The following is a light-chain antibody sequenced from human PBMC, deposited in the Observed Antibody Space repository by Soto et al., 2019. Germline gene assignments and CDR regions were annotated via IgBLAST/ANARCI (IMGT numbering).Light chain of an antibody. CDR2: AAS. Sequence: GERVKSPCWTSQGISSYLAWYQQKPGKAPELLIYAASTLQSGVPSRFSGSGSGTDFTLTLSSLQSEDFATYYSQQDYSRPRTVGQGTKVDIK. CDR1: QGISSY. V-gene: IGKV1D-8*02. CDR3: QQDYSRPRT. J-gene: IGKJ1*01.